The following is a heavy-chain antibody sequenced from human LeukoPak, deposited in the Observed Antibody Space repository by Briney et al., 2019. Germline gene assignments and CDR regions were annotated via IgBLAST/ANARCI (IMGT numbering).Heavy chain of an antibody. D-gene: IGHD2-2*01. CDR2: INHSGST. J-gene: IGHJ5*02. CDR1: GGSFSGYY. CDR3: ARGWDVVVPDATPRWFDP. V-gene: IGHV4-34*01. Sequence: PSETLSLTCAVYGGSFSGYYWSWIRQPLGKGLEWIGEINHSGSTNYNPSLKSRVTISVDTSKNQFSLKLSSVTAADTAVYYCARGWDVVVPDATPRWFDPWGQGTLVTVSS.